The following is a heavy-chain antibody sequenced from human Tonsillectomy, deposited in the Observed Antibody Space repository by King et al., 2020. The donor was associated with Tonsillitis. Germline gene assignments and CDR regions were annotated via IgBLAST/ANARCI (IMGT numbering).Heavy chain of an antibody. CDR2: ISSSSSYI. CDR1: GFTFSTYS. Sequence: VQLVESGGGLVKPGGSLRLSCAASGFTFSTYSMNWVRQAPGKGLEWVSSISSSSSYIYYADSVKGRFTISRDNAKNSLYLQMNSLRAEDTAVYYCASLPVGTTDYYYYYGLDVWGQGTTVTVSS. V-gene: IGHV3-21*01. CDR3: ASLPVGTTDYYYYYGLDV. D-gene: IGHD1-26*01. J-gene: IGHJ6*02.